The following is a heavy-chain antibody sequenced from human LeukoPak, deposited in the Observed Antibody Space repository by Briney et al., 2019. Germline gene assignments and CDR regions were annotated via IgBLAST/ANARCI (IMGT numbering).Heavy chain of an antibody. CDR1: GFTFSDYA. D-gene: IGHD5-24*01. J-gene: IGHJ4*02. CDR2: ISGSGGSI. Sequence: GGSLRLSCTASGFTFSDYAMSWVRQAPGKGLEWVSGISGSGGSIRYADSVKGRFIISRDNSKNTLYLQMNSLRAEDTAVYYCAKGGDGYNYYFDYWGQETLVTVSS. CDR3: AKGGDGYNYYFDY. V-gene: IGHV3-23*01.